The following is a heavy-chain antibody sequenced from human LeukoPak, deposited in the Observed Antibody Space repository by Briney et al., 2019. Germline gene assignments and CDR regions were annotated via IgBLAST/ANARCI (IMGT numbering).Heavy chain of an antibody. J-gene: IGHJ6*02. CDR1: GYTFTSYG. V-gene: IGHV1-18*01. CDR3: ARVEVYYDILTGGYYYYGMDV. CDR2: ISAYNGNT. Sequence: GESLKISCKASGYTFTSYGISWVRQAPGQGLEWMGWISAYNGNTNYAQKLQGRVTMTTDTSTSTAYMELRSLRSDDTAVYYCARVEVYYDILTGGYYYYGMDVWGQGTTVTVSS. D-gene: IGHD3-9*01.